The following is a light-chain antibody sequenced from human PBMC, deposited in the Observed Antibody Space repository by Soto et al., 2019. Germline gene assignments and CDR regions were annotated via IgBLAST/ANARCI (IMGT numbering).Light chain of an antibody. Sequence: QSALAQPRSVSGSPGQSVTISCTGTSSDVGGYNYVSWYQEQPGKAPKLMIYDVSKRPSGVPDRFSGSKSGNTASLTISGLQAEDEADHYCCSYAGSYSYVFGTGTKVTVL. CDR3: CSYAGSYSYV. CDR2: DVS. CDR1: SSDVGGYNY. V-gene: IGLV2-11*01. J-gene: IGLJ1*01.